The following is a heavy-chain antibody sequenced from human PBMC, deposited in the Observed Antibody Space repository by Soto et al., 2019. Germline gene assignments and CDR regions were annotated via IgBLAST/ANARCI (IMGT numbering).Heavy chain of an antibody. J-gene: IGHJ3*02. V-gene: IGHV6-1*01. CDR1: GDSVSSNSAA. Sequence: PSQSLSLTCAISGDSVSSNSAAWNWIRQSSSRGLEWLGRTYYRSKWYNDYAVSVKSRITINPDTSKNQFSLQLNSVTPEDTAVYYCARGGALVRAFDIWGQGTMVTVSS. CDR2: TYYRSKWYN. D-gene: IGHD3-10*01. CDR3: ARGGALVRAFDI.